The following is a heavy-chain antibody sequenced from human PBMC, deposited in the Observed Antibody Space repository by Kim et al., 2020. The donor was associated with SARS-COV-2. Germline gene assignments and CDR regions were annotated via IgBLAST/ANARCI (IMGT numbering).Heavy chain of an antibody. J-gene: IGHJ4*02. Sequence: GGSLRLSCAASGFTVSDYYMSWIRQAPGKGLEWVSSISSSNSYTNYVYSVKGRFNISRDNAENPLLLQMDMLRADDTAVYYCARIGVGCTSWYYFDYWGQGMLVTVSS. CDR3: ARIGVGCTSWYYFDY. D-gene: IGHD2-2*01. V-gene: IGHV3-11*03. CDR1: GFTVSDYY. CDR2: ISSSNSYT.